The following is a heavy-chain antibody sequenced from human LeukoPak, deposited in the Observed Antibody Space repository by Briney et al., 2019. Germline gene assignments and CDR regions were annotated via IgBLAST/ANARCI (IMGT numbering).Heavy chain of an antibody. D-gene: IGHD6-19*01. CDR2: IYSGGST. CDR1: GFTVSSNYMTVSSRY. J-gene: IGHJ3*02. Sequence: GGSLRLSCAASGFTVSSNYMTVSSRYLTWVRQAPGKGLGWVAVIYSGGSTYYADSVKGRFTISRDNYKNTLYLQMNSLRAEDTAVYYCARNSGWYLNAFDIWGQGTMVTVSS. V-gene: IGHV3-53*01. CDR3: ARNSGWYLNAFDI.